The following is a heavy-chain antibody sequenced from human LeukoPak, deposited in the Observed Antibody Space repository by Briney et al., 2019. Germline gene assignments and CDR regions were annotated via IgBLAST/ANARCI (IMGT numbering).Heavy chain of an antibody. CDR3: ATHGYSELRYFDWSTNE. CDR2: IKEDGSEK. V-gene: IGHV3-7*01. Sequence: GGSLRLSCVVSGFTFSSHWMSWIRQAPGKGLEWVANIKEDGSEKYYVDSVKGRFTISRDNAKKSLYLQMDSLRAEDTAVYYCATHGYSELRYFDWSTNEWGQGTLVTVSS. J-gene: IGHJ4*02. D-gene: IGHD3-9*01. CDR1: GFTFSSHW.